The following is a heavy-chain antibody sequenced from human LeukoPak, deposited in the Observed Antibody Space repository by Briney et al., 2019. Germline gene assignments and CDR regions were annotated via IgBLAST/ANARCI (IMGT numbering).Heavy chain of an antibody. CDR1: GYSISSGYY. D-gene: IGHD6-6*01. V-gene: IGHV4-38-2*02. CDR3: ARGGGLIGAARPKYFDY. J-gene: IGHJ4*02. Sequence: SETLSLTCTVSGYSISSGYYWGWIRQPPGKGLEWIGSIYHSGSTYYNPSLKSRVTISVDTSKNQFSLKLSSVTAADTAVYYCARGGGLIGAARPKYFDYWGQGTLVTVSS. CDR2: IYHSGST.